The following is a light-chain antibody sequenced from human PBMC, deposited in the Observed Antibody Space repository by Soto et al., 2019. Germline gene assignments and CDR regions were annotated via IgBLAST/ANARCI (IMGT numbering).Light chain of an antibody. CDR2: EVS. CDR1: SSDVGSYNL. CDR3: CSYAGSRTHVL. Sequence: QSALTQPASVSGSPGQSITISCIGTSSDVGSYNLVSWYQQHPGKAPKVLIYEVSERPSGVSNRFSGSKSGNTASLTISGRQAEDEAEDYCCSYAGSRTHVLFGGGTKLTVL. V-gene: IGLV2-23*02. J-gene: IGLJ2*01.